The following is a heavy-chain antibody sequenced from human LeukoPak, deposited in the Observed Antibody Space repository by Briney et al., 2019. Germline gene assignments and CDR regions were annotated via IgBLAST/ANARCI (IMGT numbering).Heavy chain of an antibody. CDR3: VRDRLHAIDI. V-gene: IGHV3-48*02. Sequence: GGSLRLSCAASGFTFGAYSMDRVRQAPGKGLEWVSYIGSSSGTIKYADFVKGRFTISRDNAKNSLYLQMNSLRDEDMAVYYCVRDRLHAIDIRGQGTVVTVSS. J-gene: IGHJ3*02. D-gene: IGHD2-21*02. CDR1: GFTFGAYS. CDR2: IGSSSGTI.